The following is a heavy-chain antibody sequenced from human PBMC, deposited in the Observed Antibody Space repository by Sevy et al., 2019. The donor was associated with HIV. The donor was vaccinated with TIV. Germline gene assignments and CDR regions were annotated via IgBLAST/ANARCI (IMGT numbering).Heavy chain of an antibody. V-gene: IGHV3-21*01. J-gene: IGHJ6*02. CDR3: ARSPFYYGSGSYYLALRPHYYYGMDV. Sequence: GGSLRLSCAASGFTFSSYSMNWVRQAPGKGLEWVSSISSSSSYIYYADSVKGLFTISRDNAKNSLYLQMNSLRAEDTAVYYCARSPFYYGSGSYYLALRPHYYYGMDVWGQGTTVTVSS. CDR1: GFTFSSYS. CDR2: ISSSSSYI. D-gene: IGHD3-10*01.